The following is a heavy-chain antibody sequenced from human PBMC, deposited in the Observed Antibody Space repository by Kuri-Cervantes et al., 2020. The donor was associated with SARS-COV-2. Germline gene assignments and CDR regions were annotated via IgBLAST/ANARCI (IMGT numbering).Heavy chain of an antibody. D-gene: IGHD6-19*01. CDR1: GYSISSGYY. CDR2: IYHSGST. Sequence: SETLSLTCTVSGYSISSGYYWGWIRQPPGKGLEWIGSIYHSGSTYYNPSLKSRVTISVDTSKNQFSLKLSSVTAADTAVYYCARWLGPNSGGNWFDPWGQGTLVTVSS. V-gene: IGHV4-38-2*02. CDR3: ARWLGPNSGGNWFDP. J-gene: IGHJ5*02.